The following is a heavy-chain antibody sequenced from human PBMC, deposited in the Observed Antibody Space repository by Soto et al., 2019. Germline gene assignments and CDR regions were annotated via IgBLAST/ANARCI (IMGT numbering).Heavy chain of an antibody. D-gene: IGHD6-6*01. CDR2: ISQSGNT. V-gene: IGHV4-34*01. Sequence: GPGPSFSSETLSLTCSIYSGSFSGYYWSWIRQPPGKGLEWIGEISQSGNTNYSPSLKSRVSISIDTSKKQFSLNLASVSAADTAVYYCARAPKVSGSSQTRPDFSGQGTLVTVSS. CDR1: SGSFSGYY. CDR3: ARAPKVSGSSQTRPDF. J-gene: IGHJ4*02.